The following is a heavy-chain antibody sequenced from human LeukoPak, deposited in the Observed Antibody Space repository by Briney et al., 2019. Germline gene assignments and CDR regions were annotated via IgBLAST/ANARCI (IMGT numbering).Heavy chain of an antibody. CDR2: IFPADSDT. D-gene: IGHD5-18*01. V-gene: IGHV5-51*01. Sequence: GESLKISCKGSGYSFTNTWIAWVRQMPGKGLEWMGSIFPADSDTRNSPSFRGQVTISADKSTSTAYLQWSSLKASDTAIYYCARVGYGSYGMDVWGKGTTVTVSS. J-gene: IGHJ6*03. CDR1: GYSFTNTW. CDR3: ARVGYGSYGMDV.